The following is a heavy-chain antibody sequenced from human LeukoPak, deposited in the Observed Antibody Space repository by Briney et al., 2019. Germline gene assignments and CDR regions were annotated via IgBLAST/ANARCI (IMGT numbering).Heavy chain of an antibody. V-gene: IGHV1-8*01. Sequence: ASVKVSCKSSGYTFLSDAINWVRQATGQGLEWMGWMNPNSGNTGYAQKFQGRVTMTRNTSISTAYMELSSLRSEDTAVYYCARPGYYYYMDVWGKGTTVTVSS. J-gene: IGHJ6*03. CDR1: GYTFLSDA. CDR2: MNPNSGNT. CDR3: ARPGYYYYMDV.